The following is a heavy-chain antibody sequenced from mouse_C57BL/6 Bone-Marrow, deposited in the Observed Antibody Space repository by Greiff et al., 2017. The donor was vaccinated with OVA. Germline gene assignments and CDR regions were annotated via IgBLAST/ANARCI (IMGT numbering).Heavy chain of an antibody. CDR2: IYPRSGNT. CDR3: ARPYTYAMDY. D-gene: IGHD2-10*01. Sequence: ESGAELARPGASVKLSCKASGYTFTSYGISWVKQRTGQGLEWIGEIYPRSGNTYYNEKFKGKATLTADKSSSTAYMELRSLTSEDSAVYFCARPYTYAMDYWGQGTSVTVSS. V-gene: IGHV1-81*01. J-gene: IGHJ4*01. CDR1: GYTFTSYG.